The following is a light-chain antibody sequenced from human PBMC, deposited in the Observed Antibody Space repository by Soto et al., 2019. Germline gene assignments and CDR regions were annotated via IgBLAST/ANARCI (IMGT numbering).Light chain of an antibody. CDR3: QQYHSYPLT. CDR1: QSISSW. V-gene: IGKV1-5*03. CDR2: KAS. J-gene: IGKJ4*01. Sequence: DIQMTQSPSTLSATVGDRVSITCRASQSISSWLAWYQQKPGKAPKLLIYKASSLESGVPSRFSGTGSGTEFTLTISSLQPDDFATYYCQQYHSYPLTFAGGTKV.